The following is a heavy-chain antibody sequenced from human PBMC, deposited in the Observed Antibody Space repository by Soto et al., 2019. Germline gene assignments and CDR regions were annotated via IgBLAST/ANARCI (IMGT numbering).Heavy chain of an antibody. J-gene: IGHJ6*02. V-gene: IGHV3-23*01. CDR1: GFTFSSHA. D-gene: IGHD2-2*02. CDR3: ARDGCTSASCDIYGMDV. Sequence: EVQLLESGGGLEQPGGSLRLSCAASGFTFSSHALSWVRQAPGKGLEYVSAISSSGGSTYYAGSVKGRFTISRDNSKNSLFLQMNSLRVEDTAVYYCARDGCTSASCDIYGMDVWGQGTTVTVSS. CDR2: ISSSGGST.